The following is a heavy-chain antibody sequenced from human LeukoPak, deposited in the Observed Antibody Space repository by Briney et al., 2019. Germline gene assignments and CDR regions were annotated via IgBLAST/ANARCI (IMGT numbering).Heavy chain of an antibody. D-gene: IGHD2-21*02. Sequence: PSETLSLTCAVYGGSFSGYYWSWIRQPPGKGLEWIGEINHSGSTNYNPSLKSRVTISVDTSKNQFSLKLSSVTAADTAVYYCARGAVVVTAILNDAFDIWGQGTMVTVSS. CDR1: GGSFSGYY. CDR2: INHSGST. J-gene: IGHJ3*02. CDR3: ARGAVVVTAILNDAFDI. V-gene: IGHV4-34*01.